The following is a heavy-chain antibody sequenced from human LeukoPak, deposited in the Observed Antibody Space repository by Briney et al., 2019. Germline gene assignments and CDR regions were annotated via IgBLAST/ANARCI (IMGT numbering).Heavy chain of an antibody. CDR2: ISYDGSNK. J-gene: IGHJ6*02. D-gene: IGHD3-10*01. Sequence: GGSLRLSCAASGFTFSSYGMHWVRQAPGKGLERVAVISYDGSNKYYADSVKGRFTISRDNSKNTLYLQMNSLRAEDTAVYYCAKDSNLWFGELLEVYYYYGMDVWGQGTTVTVSS. CDR3: AKDSNLWFGELLEVYYYYGMDV. V-gene: IGHV3-30*18. CDR1: GFTFSSYG.